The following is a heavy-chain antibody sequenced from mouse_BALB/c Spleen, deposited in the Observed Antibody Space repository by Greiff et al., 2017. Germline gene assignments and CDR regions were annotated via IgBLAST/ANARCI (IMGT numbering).Heavy chain of an antibody. CDR3: ARYGITTVVAPDY. V-gene: IGHV1-7*01. Sequence: QVQLKESGAELAKPGASVKMSCKASGYTFTSYWMHWVKQRPGQGLEWIGYINPSTGYTEYNQKFKDKATLTADKSSSTAYMQLSSLTSEDSAVYYCARYGITTVVAPDYWGQGTTLTVSS. J-gene: IGHJ2*01. CDR1: GYTFTSYW. CDR2: INPSTGYT. D-gene: IGHD1-1*01.